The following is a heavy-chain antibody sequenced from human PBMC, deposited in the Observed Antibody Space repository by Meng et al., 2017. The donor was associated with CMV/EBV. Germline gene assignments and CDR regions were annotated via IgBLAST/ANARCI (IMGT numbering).Heavy chain of an antibody. Sequence: LSCAAFGFAFICYGMPRVRPAPGKGLACVAVIWYDGSNNSYADSVQGRFTISRDNSKNTLYLQMNSLRAEDTAVYYCAKEGHHWYFDLWGRGTLVTVSS. CDR1: GFAFICYG. J-gene: IGHJ2*01. V-gene: IGHV3-33*06. CDR3: AKEGHHWYFDL. CDR2: IWYDGSNN.